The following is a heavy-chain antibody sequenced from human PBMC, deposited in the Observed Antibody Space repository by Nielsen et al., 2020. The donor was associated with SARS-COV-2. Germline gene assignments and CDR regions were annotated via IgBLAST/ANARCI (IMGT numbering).Heavy chain of an antibody. CDR1: GFTFNIYA. Sequence: GSLRLSCAASGFTFNIYAMAWVRRAPGRGLQWVTGVGASGGSTYYTDSVKGRFSISRDNSKNTLFLQMHSLRVEDTALYYCAKDGVVRGDALDLWGQGTMVTVSS. CDR3: AKDGVVRGDALDL. D-gene: IGHD3-10*01. V-gene: IGHV3-23*01. J-gene: IGHJ3*01. CDR2: VGASGGST.